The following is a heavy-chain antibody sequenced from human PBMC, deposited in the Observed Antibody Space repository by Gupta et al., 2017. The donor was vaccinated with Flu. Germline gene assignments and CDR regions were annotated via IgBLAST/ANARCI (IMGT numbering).Heavy chain of an antibody. Sequence: QVQLVQSGAEVKKPGASVKVSCKASGYTFTGYYIHWVRQAPGQGLEWIGWINPNSDVTNYAQKFQGRVTLTKDRTLSTAYMELSSLRSDDTAVYYCARDRSGAPQRGTTWSYNWFDPWGQGTLVTVS. CDR3: ARDRSGAPQRGTTWSYNWFDP. CDR2: INPNSDVT. V-gene: IGHV1-2*02. CDR1: GYTFTGYY. J-gene: IGHJ5*02. D-gene: IGHD1-26*01.